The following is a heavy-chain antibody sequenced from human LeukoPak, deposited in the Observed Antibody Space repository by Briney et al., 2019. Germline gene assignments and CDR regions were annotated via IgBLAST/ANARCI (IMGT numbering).Heavy chain of an antibody. CDR3: AKAADSSGYYYVDY. CDR2: ISGSGGTT. D-gene: IGHD3-22*01. V-gene: IGHV3-23*01. J-gene: IGHJ4*02. CDR1: GFNFGDFA. Sequence: GGSLRLSYTVSGFNFGDFAMSWVRQAPGKGLEWVSAISGSGGTTYYANSVKDRFIISRDDSKNTLYLQMNSLRAEDTAVYYCAKAADSSGYYYVDYWGQGTLVTVSS.